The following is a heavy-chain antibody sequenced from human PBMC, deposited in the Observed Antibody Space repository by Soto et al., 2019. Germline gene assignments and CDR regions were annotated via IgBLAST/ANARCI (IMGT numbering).Heavy chain of an antibody. D-gene: IGHD3-10*01. J-gene: IGHJ4*02. CDR1: GGSFSGYY. Sequence: SETLSLTCAVYGGSFSGYYWSWIRQPPGKGLEWIGEINHSGSTNYNPSLKSRVTISVDTSKHQFSLKLSSVTAADTALYYCARYTMVRGGPYWGQGTLVTVSS. V-gene: IGHV4-34*01. CDR3: ARYTMVRGGPY. CDR2: INHSGST.